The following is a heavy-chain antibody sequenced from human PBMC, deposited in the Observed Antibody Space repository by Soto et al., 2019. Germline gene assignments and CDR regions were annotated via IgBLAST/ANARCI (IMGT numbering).Heavy chain of an antibody. CDR3: AKMNHKPPWYFDL. CDR2: ISGSGGST. V-gene: IGHV3-23*01. J-gene: IGHJ2*01. Sequence: EVQLLESGGGLVQPGGSLRLSCAASGFTFSSYAMSWVRQAPGKGLEWVSAISGSGGSTYYADSVKGRFTISRDNSKNSLYLQMNSLRAEDTAVYYCAKMNHKPPWYFDLWGRGTLVTVSS. CDR1: GFTFSSYA.